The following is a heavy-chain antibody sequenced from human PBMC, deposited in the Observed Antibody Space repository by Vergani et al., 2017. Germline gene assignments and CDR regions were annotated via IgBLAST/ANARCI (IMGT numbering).Heavy chain of an antibody. CDR3: TIKLWYSGALRADY. Sequence: EVQLVESGGGLVQPGRSLRLSCAASGFTFDDYAMQWVRQAPGKGLEWVSGISWNSGSIGYADSVKGRFTISRDNAKNSLYLQMNSLRAEDTALYYCTIKLWYSGALRADYWGQGTLVTVSS. D-gene: IGHD5-18*01. CDR2: ISWNSGSI. V-gene: IGHV3-9*01. J-gene: IGHJ4*02. CDR1: GFTFDDYA.